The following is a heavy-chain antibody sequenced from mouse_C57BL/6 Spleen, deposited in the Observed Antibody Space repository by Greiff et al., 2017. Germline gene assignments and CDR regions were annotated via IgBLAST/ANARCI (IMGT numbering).Heavy chain of an antibody. V-gene: IGHV1-54*01. Sequence: VQLQQSGAELVRPGTSVKVSCKASGYAFTNYLIEWVKQRPGQGLEWIGVINPGSGGTNYNEKFKGKATLTAYKSSSTAYMQLSSLTSEDSAVYFCARFEDYYGSSYEWYFDVWGTGTTVTVSS. CDR3: ARFEDYYGSSYEWYFDV. D-gene: IGHD1-1*01. CDR1: GYAFTNYL. J-gene: IGHJ1*03. CDR2: INPGSGGT.